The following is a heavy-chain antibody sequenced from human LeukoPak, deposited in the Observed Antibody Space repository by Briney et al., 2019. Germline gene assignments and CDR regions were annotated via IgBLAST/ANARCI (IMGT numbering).Heavy chain of an antibody. V-gene: IGHV4-4*07. CDR1: GGSISSYY. D-gene: IGHD3-3*01. Sequence: SETLSLTCTVSGGSISSYYWSWIRQPAGKGLEWIGRIYTSGNTNYNPSLKSRVTISVDKSKNQFSLKLSSVTAADTAVYYCARFGVVIRSLYYYYYMDVWGKGTTVTVSS. CDR2: IYTSGNT. J-gene: IGHJ6*03. CDR3: ARFGVVIRSLYYYYYMDV.